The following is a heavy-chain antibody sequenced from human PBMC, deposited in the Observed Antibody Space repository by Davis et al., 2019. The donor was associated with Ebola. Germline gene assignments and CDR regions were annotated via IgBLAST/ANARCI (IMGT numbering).Heavy chain of an antibody. Sequence: PGGSLRLSCAASGLTFSSYTMNWVRQAPGKGLEWVSYINSRNSVNYADSVKGRFTSSRDNTGNSLNLQMSSLGAEDTAVYYCFGLVLMGPHYFDYWGHGTLVTGSS. D-gene: IGHD3/OR15-3a*01. V-gene: IGHV3-21*01. CDR3: FGLVLMGPHYFDY. CDR1: GLTFSSYT. J-gene: IGHJ4*01. CDR2: INSRNSV.